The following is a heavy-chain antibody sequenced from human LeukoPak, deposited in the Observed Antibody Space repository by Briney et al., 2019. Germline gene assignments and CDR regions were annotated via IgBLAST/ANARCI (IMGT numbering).Heavy chain of an antibody. D-gene: IGHD2-2*02. V-gene: IGHV3-21*01. CDR2: ISSSSSYI. Sequence: GGSLRLSCAASGFTFSSYSMNWVRQAPGKGLEWASSISSSSSYIYYADSVKGRFTISRDNAKNSLYLQMNSLRAEDTAVYYCATDEGYCSSTSCYTSAFDIWGQGTMVTVSS. CDR1: GFTFSSYS. J-gene: IGHJ3*02. CDR3: ATDEGYCSSTSCYTSAFDI.